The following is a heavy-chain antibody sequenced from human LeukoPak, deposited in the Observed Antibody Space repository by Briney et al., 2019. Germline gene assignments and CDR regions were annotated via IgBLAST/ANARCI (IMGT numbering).Heavy chain of an antibody. CDR1: GYTFTSYG. V-gene: IGHV1-18*01. CDR2: ISAYNGNT. Sequence: GASVKVSFKSSGYTFTSYGISWVRQARGQGLAWMGLISAYNGNTNYAQKLQGRVTMTTDTSTSTASMELRSLRSDDTAVYYCARGYQLDYWGQGTLVTVSS. J-gene: IGHJ4*02. CDR3: ARGYQLDY. D-gene: IGHD2-2*01.